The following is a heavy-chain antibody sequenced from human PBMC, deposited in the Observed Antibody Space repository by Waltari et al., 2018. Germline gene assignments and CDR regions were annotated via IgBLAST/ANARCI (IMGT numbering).Heavy chain of an antibody. V-gene: IGHV1-46*01. CDR2: INPSGGST. CDR3: ARDREDTGVSGY. Sequence: QVQLVQSGAEVKKPGASVKVSCKASGYTFTSYYMHWVRQAPGQGLEWMGRINPSGGSTSYAQKFQGRVTMTRDKSTSTAYMELSSLRSEDTAVYYWARDREDTGVSGYWGQGTLVTVSS. J-gene: IGHJ4*02. D-gene: IGHD5-18*01. CDR1: GYTFTSYY.